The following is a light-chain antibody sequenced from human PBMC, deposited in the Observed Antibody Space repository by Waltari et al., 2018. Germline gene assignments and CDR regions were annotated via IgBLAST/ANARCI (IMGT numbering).Light chain of an antibody. J-gene: IGKJ4*01. CDR2: GAS. Sequence: DIQITQSPSSVSASVGDRVTITCRASQSISSWLAWYQQKPGKAPNLLIYGASNLQSGVPSRFSGSGSGTDFTLTISSLQPEDFATYYCQQANSFPLFGGGTKVEIK. V-gene: IGKV1-12*01. CDR1: QSISSW. CDR3: QQANSFPL.